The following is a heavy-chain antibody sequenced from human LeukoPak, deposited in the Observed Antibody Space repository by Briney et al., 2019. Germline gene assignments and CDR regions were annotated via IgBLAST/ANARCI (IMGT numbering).Heavy chain of an antibody. J-gene: IGHJ3*02. D-gene: IGHD2-2*01. Sequence: GGSLRLSCAASGFTFSSYAMHWVRQAPGKGLEWVAVISYDGSNKYYADSVKGRFTISRDNSKNTLYLQMNSLRAEDTAVYYCARARYCSSTSCYDAFDIWGQGTMVTVSS. CDR1: GFTFSSYA. CDR2: ISYDGSNK. CDR3: ARARYCSSTSCYDAFDI. V-gene: IGHV3-30-3*01.